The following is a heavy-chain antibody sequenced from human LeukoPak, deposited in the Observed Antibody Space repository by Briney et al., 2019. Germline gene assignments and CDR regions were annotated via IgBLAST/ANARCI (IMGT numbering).Heavy chain of an antibody. Sequence: ASVKVSFKTSGYTFNSYYMHWVRQAPGQGLEWMGWINPKSGVTDYFQKFQGKVTMTRDTSISTVYLELKSLRYGDTAVFYCARSCSGGICSWSHWGQGTLVTVSS. CDR2: INPKSGVT. V-gene: IGHV1-2*02. CDR1: GYTFNSYY. D-gene: IGHD2-15*01. J-gene: IGHJ4*02. CDR3: ARSCSGGICSWSH.